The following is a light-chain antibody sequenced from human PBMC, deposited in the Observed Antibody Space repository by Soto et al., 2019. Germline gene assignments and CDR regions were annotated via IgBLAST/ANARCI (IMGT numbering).Light chain of an antibody. Sequence: EIVLTQSPATLSLSPGERATLSCRAAQSISDHLAWYQHKPGQAPRLLIYDASNRAAGIPARFTSSGSGTDFTLTISSLEPEDFAVYYCHQRSNWPGTFGGGTTVDI. CDR3: HQRSNWPGT. V-gene: IGKV3-11*01. CDR1: QSISDH. J-gene: IGKJ4*01. CDR2: DAS.